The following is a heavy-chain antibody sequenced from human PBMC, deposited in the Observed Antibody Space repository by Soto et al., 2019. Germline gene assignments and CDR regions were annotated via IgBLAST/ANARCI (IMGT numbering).Heavy chain of an antibody. CDR1: GLSFRVYV. D-gene: IGHD3-3*02. J-gene: IGHJ6*02. Sequence: XETLSLTCAVYGLSFRVYVWNWLRQSPGKGLEWIGEISDSGGTKYNPSLESRVALSVDTSKNQFSLKLSSVTAADTAVYLCARGRKKRHFYNYGMDFWGQGTTVTVSS. CDR2: ISDSGGT. V-gene: IGHV4-34*01. CDR3: ARGRKKRHFYNYGMDF.